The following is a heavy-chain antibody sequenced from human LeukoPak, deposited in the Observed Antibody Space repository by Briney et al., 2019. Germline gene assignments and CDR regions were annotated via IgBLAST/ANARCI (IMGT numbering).Heavy chain of an antibody. J-gene: IGHJ4*02. V-gene: IGHV4-59*08. Sequence: PSETLSLTCTVSGGSISGYYWSWIRQPPGKGLEWIGYIYYSGNTNYNPSLKSRVTLSVDTSKNQFSLKLSSVTAADTAVYYCARHAPYGWTYYFDYWGQGTLVTVSS. CDR2: IYYSGNT. D-gene: IGHD3-10*01. CDR1: GGSISGYY. CDR3: ARHAPYGWTYYFDY.